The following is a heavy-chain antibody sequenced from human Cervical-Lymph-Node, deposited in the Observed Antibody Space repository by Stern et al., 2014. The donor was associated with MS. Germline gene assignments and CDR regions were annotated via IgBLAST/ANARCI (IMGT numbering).Heavy chain of an antibody. CDR3: ARLGSGYDSSYLDF. CDR2: IIPSFGPA. D-gene: IGHD5-12*01. Sequence: QVQLVESGSVAKKPGSSVKVSCKVSGGTFSTERISCVQQAPGQGLEWMWSIIPSFGPADYARQFQDRVTIIADESTSEVHMELSSLRSEDTGVYYCARLGSGYDSSYLDFWGQGSLVTVSS. J-gene: IGHJ4*02. V-gene: IGHV1-69*01. CDR1: GGTFSTER.